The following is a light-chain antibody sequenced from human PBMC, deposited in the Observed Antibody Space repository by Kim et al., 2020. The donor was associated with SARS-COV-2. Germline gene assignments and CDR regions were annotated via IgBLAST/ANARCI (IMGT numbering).Light chain of an antibody. J-gene: IGKJ1*01. CDR1: QDIANS. V-gene: IGKV1-27*01. CDR3: QKYNSAPWT. CDR2: AAS. Sequence: ASVGDRVTSTCRASQDIANSLSWYQQKPGKVPKVLFYAASTLQSGVPSRFSGSGSGTEFTLTIGSLQTEDVATYYCQKYNSAPWTFGPGTKVDIK.